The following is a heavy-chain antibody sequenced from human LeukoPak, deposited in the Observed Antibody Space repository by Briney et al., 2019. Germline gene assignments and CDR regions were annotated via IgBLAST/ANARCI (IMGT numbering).Heavy chain of an antibody. V-gene: IGHV3-33*01. CDR3: ARVVSYYGSSYRLLDV. J-gene: IGHJ2*01. CDR1: GFNFSRTG. Sequence: GGSLRLSCAASGFNFSRTGMHWVRQAPGKGLEWVSLIWYDGSQRQYADSVQGRFTVSRDNLKNTLYLEMNGLRVEDTAVYYCARVVSYYGSSYRLLDVWGRGTLVTVSS. D-gene: IGHD3-10*01. CDR2: IWYDGSQR.